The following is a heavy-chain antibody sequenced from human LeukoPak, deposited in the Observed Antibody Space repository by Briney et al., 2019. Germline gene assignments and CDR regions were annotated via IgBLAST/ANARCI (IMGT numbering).Heavy chain of an antibody. CDR1: GGSISSYY. V-gene: IGHV4-59*01. D-gene: IGHD3-10*01. CDR2: IYYSGST. J-gene: IGHJ2*01. CDR3: ARVLGGPPAGWYFDL. Sequence: SETLSLTCTVSGGSISSYYWSWIRQPPGKGLEWIGYIYYSGSTNYNPSLKSRVTISVDTSKNQFSLKLSSVTAADTAVYYCARVLGGPPAGWYFDLWGRGTQVTVSS.